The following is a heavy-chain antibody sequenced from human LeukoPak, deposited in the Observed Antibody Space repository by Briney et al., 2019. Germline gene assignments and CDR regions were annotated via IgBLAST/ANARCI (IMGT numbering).Heavy chain of an antibody. Sequence: GGSLRLSCAASGFTFSSYSMNWVRQAPGKGLEWISYISTSGSAIYYADSVKGRFTISTDNVKNSLYLQMNSLRAEDTAVYYCARATTTVASFGYWGQGTLVTVSS. J-gene: IGHJ4*02. D-gene: IGHD4-23*01. CDR1: GFTFSSYS. V-gene: IGHV3-48*04. CDR2: ISTSGSAI. CDR3: ARATTTVASFGY.